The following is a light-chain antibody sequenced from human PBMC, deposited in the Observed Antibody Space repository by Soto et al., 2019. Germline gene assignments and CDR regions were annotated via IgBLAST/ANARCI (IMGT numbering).Light chain of an antibody. J-gene: IGKJ2*01. CDR1: QSVCNY. CDR3: QQRYNWPRA. V-gene: IGKV3-11*01. CDR2: AAS. Sequence: EIVLTKSPATLSLSPGERATLSCRASQSVCNYLAWDQQKPGQAPMLLIYAASNRTTGVPARFSGSGSGTDFTLTISSLEPEDFAVYYCQQRYNWPRAFGQGTKLEIK.